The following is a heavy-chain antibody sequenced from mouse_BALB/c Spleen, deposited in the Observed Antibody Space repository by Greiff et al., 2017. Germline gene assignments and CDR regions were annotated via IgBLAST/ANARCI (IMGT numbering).Heavy chain of an antibody. J-gene: IGHJ3*01. CDR3: AKPYGYSWFAY. D-gene: IGHD2-2*01. Sequence: EVQLQQSGPELVKPGASVKISCKASGYTFTDYNMHWVKQSHGKSLEWIGYIYPYNGGTGYNQKFKSKATLTVDNSSSTAYMELRSLTSEDSAVYYCAKPYGYSWFAYWGQGTLVTVSA. CDR1: GYTFTDYN. CDR2: IYPYNGGT. V-gene: IGHV1S29*02.